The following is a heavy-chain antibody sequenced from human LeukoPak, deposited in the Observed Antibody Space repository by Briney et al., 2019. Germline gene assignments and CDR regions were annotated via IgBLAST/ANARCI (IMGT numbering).Heavy chain of an antibody. D-gene: IGHD1-26*01. V-gene: IGHV1-24*01. CDR2: FDPEDGET. Sequence: ASVKVSCKVSGYTLTELSMHWVRQAPGKGLEWMGGFDPEDGETIYAQKFQGRVTMTEDTSTDTAYMGLSSLRSEDTAVYYCATGSGSYYPFDYWGQGTLVTVSS. J-gene: IGHJ4*02. CDR1: GYTLTELS. CDR3: ATGSGSYYPFDY.